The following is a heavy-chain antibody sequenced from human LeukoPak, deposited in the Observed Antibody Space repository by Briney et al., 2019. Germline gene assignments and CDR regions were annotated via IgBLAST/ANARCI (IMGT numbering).Heavy chain of an antibody. CDR3: AKVRPTDDYGDYVYFDY. Sequence: GRSLRLSCAASGFTFSSYGMHWVRQAPGKGLEWVAVISYDGSNKYYADSVKGRFTISRDNSKNTLYLQINSLRAEDTAVYYCAKVRPTDDYGDYVYFDYWGQGTLVTVSS. CDR1: GFTFSSYG. J-gene: IGHJ4*02. CDR2: ISYDGSNK. V-gene: IGHV3-30*18. D-gene: IGHD4-17*01.